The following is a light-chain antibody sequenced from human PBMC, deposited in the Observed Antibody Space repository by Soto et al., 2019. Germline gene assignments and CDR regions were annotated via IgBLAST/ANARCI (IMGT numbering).Light chain of an antibody. V-gene: IGLV2-8*01. CDR1: SSDVGNYNY. Sequence: QSVLTQPPSPSGSPGQSVTISCTGTSSDVGNYNYVSWYQQHPGKAPKVMIYEVNKRPSGVPDRFSGSKSGNSASLTVSGLQAEDEAEYYCSSYAGGNNLVFGGGTKLTVL. J-gene: IGLJ2*01. CDR3: SSYAGGNNLV. CDR2: EVN.